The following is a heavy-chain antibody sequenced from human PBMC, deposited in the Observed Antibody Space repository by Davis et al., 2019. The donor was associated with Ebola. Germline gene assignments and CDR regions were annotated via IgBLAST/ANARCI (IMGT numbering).Heavy chain of an antibody. Sequence: PGGSLRLSCAASGFTFSSYGMHWVRQAPGKGLEWVAVISYDGSNKYYADSVKGRFTISRDNSKNTLYLQMNSLRAEDTAVYYCARDSFPGGFDYWGQGTLVTVSS. CDR2: ISYDGSNK. D-gene: IGHD4-23*01. CDR3: ARDSFPGGFDY. V-gene: IGHV3-30*03. J-gene: IGHJ4*02. CDR1: GFTFSSYG.